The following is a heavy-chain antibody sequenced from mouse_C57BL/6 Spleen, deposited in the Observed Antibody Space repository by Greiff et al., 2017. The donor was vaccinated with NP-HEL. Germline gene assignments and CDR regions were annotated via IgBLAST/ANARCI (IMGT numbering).Heavy chain of an antibody. D-gene: IGHD2-1*01. CDR3: ARGGGNYGYFDV. J-gene: IGHJ1*03. CDR1: GYAFTNYL. Sequence: LQESGAELVRPGTSVKVSCKASGYAFTNYLIEWVKQRPGQGLEWIGVINPGSGGTNYNEKFKGKATLTADKSSSTAYMQLSSLTSEDSAVYFCARGGGNYGYFDVWGTGTTVTVSS. CDR2: INPGSGGT. V-gene: IGHV1-54*01.